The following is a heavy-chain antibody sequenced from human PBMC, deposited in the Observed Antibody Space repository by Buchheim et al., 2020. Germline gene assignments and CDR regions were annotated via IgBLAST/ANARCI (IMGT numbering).Heavy chain of an antibody. CDR1: GYTFTGYY. J-gene: IGHJ6*02. Sequence: QVQLVQSGAEVKKPGASVKVSCKASGYTFTGYYMHWVRQAPGQGLEWMGWINPNSGGTNYAQKFQGWVTMTRDTSISPAYMELSRLRSDDTAVYYCAREVSWNWVGSYYYYGMDVWGQGTT. CDR2: INPNSGGT. V-gene: IGHV1-2*04. D-gene: IGHD1-7*01. CDR3: AREVSWNWVGSYYYYGMDV.